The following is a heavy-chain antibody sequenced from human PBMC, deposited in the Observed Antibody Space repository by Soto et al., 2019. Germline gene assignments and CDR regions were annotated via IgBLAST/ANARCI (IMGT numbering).Heavy chain of an antibody. Sequence: SETLSLTCAVYGGSFSGYYWSWSRQPPGKGLEWIGEINHSGSTNYNPSLKSRVTISVDTSKNQFSLKLSSVTAADTAVYYCARATLWYTPSNDAFDIWGQGTMVTVSS. V-gene: IGHV4-34*01. CDR3: ARATLWYTPSNDAFDI. CDR2: INHSGST. D-gene: IGHD2-21*01. CDR1: GGSFSGYY. J-gene: IGHJ3*02.